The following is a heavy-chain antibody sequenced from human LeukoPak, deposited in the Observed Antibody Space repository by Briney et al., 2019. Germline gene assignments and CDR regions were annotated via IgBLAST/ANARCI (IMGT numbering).Heavy chain of an antibody. Sequence: SETLSLTCTVSGYSISSGYYWGWIRQPPGKGLEWIGRIYSSGSTNYNPSLKSRVTMSVDTSKNEFSLKLTSLTAADTAVYYCARTIVGPGTSYFDQWGQGTLVTVSS. CDR1: GYSISSGYY. J-gene: IGHJ4*02. CDR2: IYSSGST. CDR3: ARTIVGPGTSYFDQ. D-gene: IGHD1-26*01. V-gene: IGHV4-38-2*02.